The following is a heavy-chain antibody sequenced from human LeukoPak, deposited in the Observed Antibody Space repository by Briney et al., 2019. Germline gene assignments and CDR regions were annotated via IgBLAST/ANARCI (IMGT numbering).Heavy chain of an antibody. CDR1: GFIFSNAW. V-gene: IGHV3-15*01. CDR3: TTHKYAFDI. Sequence: GGSLRLSCAASGFIFSNAWMSWVRQAPGKGLEWVGRIKSKTGGGTTDYAAPVKGRFTISRDDSKNTLYLQMNSLKTEDTAVYYCTTHKYAFDIWGQGTMVTVSS. CDR2: IKSKTGGGTT. J-gene: IGHJ3*02.